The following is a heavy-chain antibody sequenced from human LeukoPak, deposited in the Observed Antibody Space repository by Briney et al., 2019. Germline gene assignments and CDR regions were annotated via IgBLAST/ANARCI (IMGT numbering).Heavy chain of an antibody. CDR3: ARANEDIVVVPAARTLHYYYMDV. J-gene: IGHJ6*03. CDR1: GFTFSDYA. CDR2: IKQDGSEK. Sequence: GGSLRLSCAASGFTFSDYAMSWVRQAPGKGLEWVANIKQDGSEKYYVDSVKGRFTISRDNAKNSLYLQMNSLRAEDTAVYYCARANEDIVVVPAARTLHYYYMDVWGKGTTVTVSS. V-gene: IGHV3-7*01. D-gene: IGHD2-2*01.